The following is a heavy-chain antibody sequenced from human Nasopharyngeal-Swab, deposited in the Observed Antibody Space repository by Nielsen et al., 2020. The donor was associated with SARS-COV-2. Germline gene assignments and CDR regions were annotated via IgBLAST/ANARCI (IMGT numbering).Heavy chain of an antibody. V-gene: IGHV3-11*04. CDR1: GFTFSDYY. CDR2: ISSSGSTI. D-gene: IGHD3-3*01. J-gene: IGHJ4*02. CDR3: ARAESTYYDFWSGYYFFDY. Sequence: GGSLRLSCAASGFTFSDYYMNWVRQAPGKGLEWVSYISSSGSTIYYADSVKGRFTISRDNAKNSLYLQMNSLRAEDTAVYYCARAESTYYDFWSGYYFFDYWGQGTLVTVSS.